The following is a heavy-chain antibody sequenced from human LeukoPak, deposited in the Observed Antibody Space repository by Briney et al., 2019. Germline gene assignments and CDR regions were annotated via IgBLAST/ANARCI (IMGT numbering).Heavy chain of an antibody. CDR1: GFTFSDHY. Sequence: GGSLRLSCAASGFTFSDHYMSWIRQAPGKGLGWVSYISSSGSIIYYADSVKGRFTISRGNAKNSLYLQMNTLRAEDTAVYYCARDNRDGNNLDYWGQGTLVTVSS. V-gene: IGHV3-11*01. CDR2: ISSSGSII. CDR3: ARDNRDGNNLDY. J-gene: IGHJ4*02. D-gene: IGHD5-24*01.